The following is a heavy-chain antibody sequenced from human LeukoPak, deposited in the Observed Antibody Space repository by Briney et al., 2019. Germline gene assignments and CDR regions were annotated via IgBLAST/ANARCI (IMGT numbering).Heavy chain of an antibody. CDR2: IYHSGST. Sequence: SETLSLTCAVSGGSISSGGYSWSWIRQPPGKGLEWIGYIYHSGSTYYNPSLKSRATISVDRSKNQFSLKLSSVTAADTAVYYCARVGLYGTYYFDYWGQGTLVTVSS. CDR3: ARVGLYGTYYFDY. V-gene: IGHV4-30-2*01. J-gene: IGHJ4*02. CDR1: GGSISSGGYS. D-gene: IGHD4-17*01.